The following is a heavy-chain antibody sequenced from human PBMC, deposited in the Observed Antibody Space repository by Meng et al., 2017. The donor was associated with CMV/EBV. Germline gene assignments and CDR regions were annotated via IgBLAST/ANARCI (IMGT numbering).Heavy chain of an antibody. J-gene: IGHJ6*02. D-gene: IGHD2-2*01. V-gene: IGHV1-8*01. CDR3: ARGGVVPAASVYGMDV. CDR2: MNPNSGNT. CDR1: GYTFTSYD. Sequence: ASVKVSCKASGYTFTSYDINWVRQATGQGLEWMGWMNPNSGNTGYAQKFQGRVTMTRNTSISTAYMELRSLRSDDTAVYYCARGGVVPAASVYGMDVWGQGTTVTVSS.